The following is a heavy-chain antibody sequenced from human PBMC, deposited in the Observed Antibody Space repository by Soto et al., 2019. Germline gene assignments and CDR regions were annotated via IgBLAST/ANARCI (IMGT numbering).Heavy chain of an antibody. CDR2: ISYDGSNK. D-gene: IGHD3-16*01. Sequence: GGSLRLSCTASGFTFSNYGMHWVRQAPGKGLKWVAVISYDGSNKYYADSVKGRFTISRDNSKNTLYLQMNSLRAEDAAVYYCARGRDYLGGDFDYWGQGTLVTVSS. V-gene: IGHV3-30-3*01. CDR3: ARGRDYLGGDFDY. J-gene: IGHJ4*02. CDR1: GFTFSNYG.